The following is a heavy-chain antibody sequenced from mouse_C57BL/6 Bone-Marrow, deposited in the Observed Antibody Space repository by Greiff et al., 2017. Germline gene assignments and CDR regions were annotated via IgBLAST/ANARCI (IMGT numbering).Heavy chain of an antibody. V-gene: IGHV5-4*03. D-gene: IGHD2-5*01. CDR1: GFTFSSYA. CDR2: ISDGGSYT. CDR3: ARAIVTTLFAY. Sequence: EVKLEESGGGLVKPGGSLKLSCAASGFTFSSYAMSWVRQTPEKRLEWVATISDGGSYTYYPDNVKGRFTISRDNAKNNLYLQMSHLKSEDTAMYYCARAIVTTLFAYWGQGTLVTVSA. J-gene: IGHJ3*01.